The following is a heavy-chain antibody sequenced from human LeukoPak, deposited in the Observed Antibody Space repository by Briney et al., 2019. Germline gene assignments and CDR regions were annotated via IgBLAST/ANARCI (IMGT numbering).Heavy chain of an antibody. J-gene: IGHJ4*02. CDR3: ARWFCGSNGCYYDY. CDR1: GFTVSSNY. CDR2: IYSDGTT. V-gene: IGHV3-53*01. D-gene: IGHD2-2*01. Sequence: GGSLRLSCAASGFTVSSNYMSWVRQAPGKGLEWVSIIYSDGTTYYRDSVKGRFTISRDNSKNTLYLQMNSLRAEDTAVYYCARWFCGSNGCYYDYWGQGTLVTVSS.